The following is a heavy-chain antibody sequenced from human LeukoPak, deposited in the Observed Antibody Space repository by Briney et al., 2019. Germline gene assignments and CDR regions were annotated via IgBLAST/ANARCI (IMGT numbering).Heavy chain of an antibody. CDR1: GFTFSGYS. V-gene: IGHV3-21*01. CDR3: AREVSEGFDF. J-gene: IGHJ4*02. CDR2: FGTRSTSI. D-gene: IGHD3-22*01. Sequence: GGSLRLSYTASGFTFSGYSMNWSRQAPGKGLEWVSAFGTRSTSIYHAGSVKGRFAISRDNAKNLLYLQMNSLRAEDTALYYCAREVSEGFDFWGQGTLVTVSS.